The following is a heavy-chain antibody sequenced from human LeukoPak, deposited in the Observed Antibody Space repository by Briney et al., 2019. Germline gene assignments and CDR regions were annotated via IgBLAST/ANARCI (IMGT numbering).Heavy chain of an antibody. Sequence: PSETLSLTCAVYGGSFSGYYWSWIRQPPGKGLEWIGEINHSGSTSYNPSLKSRVTISVDTSKNQFPLKLSSVTAADTAVYYCARGRTYYGSGSYYSGWGQGTLVTVSS. CDR3: ARGRTYYGSGSYYSG. D-gene: IGHD3-10*01. V-gene: IGHV4-34*01. J-gene: IGHJ4*02. CDR2: INHSGST. CDR1: GGSFSGYY.